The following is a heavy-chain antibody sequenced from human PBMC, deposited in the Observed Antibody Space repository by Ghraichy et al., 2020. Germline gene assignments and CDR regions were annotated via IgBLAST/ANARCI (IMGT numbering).Heavy chain of an antibody. Sequence: GGSLRLSCAASGFPFSYYTIHWVRQASGKGLEWVCMTSSEGHNENYGDSVKGRFTISRDNSRHTVYLQMNNPRPEDTAIYYCARQFIAGGVFDSWGQGTLVTVSS. D-gene: IGHD1-26*01. CDR1: GFPFSYYT. CDR3: ARQFIAGGVFDS. CDR2: TSSEGHNE. V-gene: IGHV3-30-3*01. J-gene: IGHJ4*02.